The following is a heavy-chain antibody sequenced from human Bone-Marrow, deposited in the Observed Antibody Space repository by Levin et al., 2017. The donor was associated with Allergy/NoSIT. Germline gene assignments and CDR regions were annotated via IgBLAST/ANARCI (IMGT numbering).Heavy chain of an antibody. Sequence: SCAASGFTFNIHAMHWVRQAPGKGLEWLAIIWYDGTKMYYADSVKGRFTISRDNSKNTVYLQMDSLRAEDTAVYYCAKTPEDSDGYYGMDVWGQGTTVTVSS. CDR3: AKTPEDSDGYYGMDV. D-gene: IGHD2-15*01. CDR2: IWYDGTKM. CDR1: GFTFNIHA. V-gene: IGHV3-33*06. J-gene: IGHJ6*01.